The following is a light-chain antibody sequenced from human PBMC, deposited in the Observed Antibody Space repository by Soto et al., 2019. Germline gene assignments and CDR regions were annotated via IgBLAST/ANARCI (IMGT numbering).Light chain of an antibody. Sequence: QSALTQPASVSGSPGQSITISCTGTSSDVGGYNYVSWYQQHPGKAPKLMIYEVSNRPSGVSNRFSGSKSGNTASLTISGLQAEGEADYYCSSYTSTSPLVFGTGPNATVL. CDR2: EVS. CDR3: SSYTSTSPLV. V-gene: IGLV2-14*01. CDR1: SSDVGGYNY. J-gene: IGLJ1*01.